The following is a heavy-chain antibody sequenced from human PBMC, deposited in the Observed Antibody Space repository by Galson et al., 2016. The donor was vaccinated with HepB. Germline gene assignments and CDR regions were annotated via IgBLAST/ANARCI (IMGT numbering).Heavy chain of an antibody. CDR1: GFTFSDFG. D-gene: IGHD3-10*01. CDR2: IWYDGSNK. Sequence: SLRLSCAASGFTFSDFGMHWVRQAPGKGLEWVALIWYDGSNKYCADSVKGRFTISRDNSKNTLYLQMNSLRAEDTAVYYCARDMSTTGEYYYHYWGQGTLVTVSS. J-gene: IGHJ4*02. V-gene: IGHV3-33*01. CDR3: ARDMSTTGEYYYHY.